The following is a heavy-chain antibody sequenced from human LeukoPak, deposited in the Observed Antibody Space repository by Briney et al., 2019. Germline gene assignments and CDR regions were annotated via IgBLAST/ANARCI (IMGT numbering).Heavy chain of an antibody. J-gene: IGHJ4*02. D-gene: IGHD6-25*01. V-gene: IGHV3-73*01. CDR1: GFTFSGSA. CDR2: IRSKANNYAT. Sequence: GGSLRLSCAASGFTFSGSAMHWVRQASGKGLEWVGRIRSKANNYATAYAASGKGRFTISRDDSKNTAYLQMNNLKTEDTAVYYCTAAPSDPVTWWEYWGQGTLVTVSS. CDR3: TAAPSDPVTWWEY.